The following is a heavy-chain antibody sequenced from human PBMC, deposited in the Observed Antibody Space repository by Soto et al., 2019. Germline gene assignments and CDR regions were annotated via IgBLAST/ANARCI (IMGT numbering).Heavy chain of an antibody. CDR2: INPKSGGT. V-gene: IGHV1-2*04. CDR1: GCSFPDYH. J-gene: IGHJ6*02. CDR3: ARGHSTDCSNGVCSFFYNHEMDV. D-gene: IGHD2-8*01. Sequence: AAVKVSCKSSGCSFPDYHIHGVRQAPGQGLEWLGRINPKSGGTSTAQKFQGWVTITRDRSISTVYMEVNRLGSDDTAVYFCARGHSTDCSNGVCSFFYNHEMDVWGQGTTVTVSS.